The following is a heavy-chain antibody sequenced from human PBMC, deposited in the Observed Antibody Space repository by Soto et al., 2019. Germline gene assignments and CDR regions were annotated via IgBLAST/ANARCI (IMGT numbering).Heavy chain of an antibody. Sequence: VASVKVSCKASGYTFTGYYMHWVRQAPGQGLEWMGWINPNSGGTNYAQKFQGWVTMTRDTSISTAYMELSRLRSDDTAVYYCARGSSGYDFGMDVWGQGTTVTVSS. CDR2: INPNSGGT. CDR3: ARGSSGYDFGMDV. J-gene: IGHJ6*02. D-gene: IGHD5-12*01. CDR1: GYTFTGYY. V-gene: IGHV1-2*04.